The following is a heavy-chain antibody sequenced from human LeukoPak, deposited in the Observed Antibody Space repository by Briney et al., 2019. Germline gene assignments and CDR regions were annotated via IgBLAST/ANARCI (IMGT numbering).Heavy chain of an antibody. CDR1: GGSFSGYY. CDR3: GGGYNWNQQRMYAFDI. D-gene: IGHD1-1*01. V-gene: IGHV4-34*01. J-gene: IGHJ3*02. Sequence: SGTLSLTCAVSGGSFSGYYWSWVRQPPGKGLEWIGEINNSGSNNYNPSLKSGVTISVETYKKKSSLMLSSVRAAGTAVHYCGGGYNWNQQRMYAFDILGQGTMVTVSS. CDR2: INNSGSN.